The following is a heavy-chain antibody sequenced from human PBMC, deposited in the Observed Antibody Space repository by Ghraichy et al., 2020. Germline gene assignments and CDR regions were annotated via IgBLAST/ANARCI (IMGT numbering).Heavy chain of an antibody. V-gene: IGHV4-38-2*02. CDR1: GYSISSGYW. CDR3: AREKNNYFDY. Sequence: TLSLTCVVSGYSISSGYWWGWIRQPPGKGLEWIGNIYHSGSAYYNPSLRSRVTISVDTSTNQFSLKLSSVTAADTAIYYCAREKNNYFDYWGQGTLVTVSS. J-gene: IGHJ4*02. CDR2: IYHSGSA. D-gene: IGHD2/OR15-2a*01.